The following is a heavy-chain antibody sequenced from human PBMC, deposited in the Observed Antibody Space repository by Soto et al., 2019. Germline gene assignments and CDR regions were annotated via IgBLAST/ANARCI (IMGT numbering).Heavy chain of an antibody. CDR1: GGSISNYY. J-gene: IGHJ2*01. CDR3: ANYWYFDF. CDR2: IYYTGST. V-gene: IGHV4-59*01. Sequence: SETLSLTYTVSGGSISNYYGSWIRQPPGKGLEWIGYIYYTGSTNYNPSLKSRVTISVDTSKNQFSLQLSSVTAADTAVYYCANYWYFDFWGRGTLVTVSS.